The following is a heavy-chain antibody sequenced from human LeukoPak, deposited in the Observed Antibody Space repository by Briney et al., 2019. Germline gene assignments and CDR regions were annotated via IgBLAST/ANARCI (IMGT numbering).Heavy chain of an antibody. D-gene: IGHD3-10*02. V-gene: IGHV3-23*01. CDR2: ISDSGGST. Sequence: PGGSLRLSCAASGFTFSSYAMSWVRQAPGKGLEWVSAISDSGGSTYYADSVKGRFTISRDNSKNTLYLQMNSLRAEDTAVYYCAKGALFGEFYYYYYMDVWGKGTTVTVSS. CDR3: AKGALFGEFYYYYYMDV. J-gene: IGHJ6*03. CDR1: GFTFSSYA.